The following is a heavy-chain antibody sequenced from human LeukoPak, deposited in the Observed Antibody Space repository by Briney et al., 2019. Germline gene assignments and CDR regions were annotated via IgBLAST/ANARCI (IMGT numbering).Heavy chain of an antibody. Sequence: GGSLRLSCAASGFTFSTYVMSWVRQAPWKGLEWVSAISGSGGSTYYADSVKGRFTISRDNAKNSLFLQMNSLRDEDTAVYYCAREWLYVMDVWGQGTTVTVSS. CDR2: ISGSGGST. CDR3: AREWLYVMDV. V-gene: IGHV3-23*01. CDR1: GFTFSTYV. J-gene: IGHJ6*02. D-gene: IGHD5-24*01.